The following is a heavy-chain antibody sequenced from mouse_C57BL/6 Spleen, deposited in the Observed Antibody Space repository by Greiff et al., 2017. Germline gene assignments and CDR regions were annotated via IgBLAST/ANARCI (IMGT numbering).Heavy chain of an antibody. V-gene: IGHV1-42*01. CDR2: INPSTGGT. Sequence: EVQLQQSGPELVKPGASVKISCKASGYSFTGYYMNWVKQSPEKSLEWIGEINPSTGGTTYNQKFKAKATLTVDKSSSTAYMQLKSLTSEDAAVYYCARNAPFFDYWGQGTTLTVSS. CDR3: ARNAPFFDY. CDR1: GYSFTGYY. J-gene: IGHJ2*01.